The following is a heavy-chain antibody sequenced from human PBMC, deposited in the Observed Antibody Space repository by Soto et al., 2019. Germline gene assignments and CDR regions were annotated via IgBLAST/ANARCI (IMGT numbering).Heavy chain of an antibody. D-gene: IGHD6-19*01. CDR1: GGTFTTYD. J-gene: IGHJ4*02. CDR3: ARDRSSSWYNGTFYFDS. CDR2: IIPLFDAT. Sequence: QVQLVQSGAEVRKPGSSVKVSCKASGGTFTTYDISWVRQAPGQGLEWMGGIIPLFDATKYAQKFQGRVTITADKSTGTAYMEWSSLRSEDTAMYYCARDRSSSWYNGTFYFDSWGQGTLVTVSS. V-gene: IGHV1-69*06.